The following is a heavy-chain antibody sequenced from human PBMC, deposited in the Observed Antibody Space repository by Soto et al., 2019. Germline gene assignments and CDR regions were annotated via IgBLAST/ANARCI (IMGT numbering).Heavy chain of an antibody. J-gene: IGHJ1*01. D-gene: IGHD4-17*01. V-gene: IGHV2-26*01. CDR3: AYAGDYHLFTFAH. CDR1: GFSLTNTRMG. CDR2: IYWNDEK. Sequence: GPTLVNPTETLTLTCTVSGFSLTNTRMGVSWIRQPPGKALEWLAHIYWNDEKPYSTSLKNRLAISKDTSRNHVVLTITNVDPVDTATYFFAYAGDYHLFTFAHWGPGTMVIVSS.